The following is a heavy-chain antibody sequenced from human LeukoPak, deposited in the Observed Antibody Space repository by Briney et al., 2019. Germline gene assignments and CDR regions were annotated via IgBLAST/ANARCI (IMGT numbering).Heavy chain of an antibody. J-gene: IGHJ5*02. CDR2: IYYSGAT. CDR3: ASLKEGGVAHWFDP. Sequence: SETLSLTCTVSGGSISNDNYYWGWIRQPPGTGLEWIGNIYYSGATYYNPSLKSRVTISVDMSKNQFSLKLSFVTAADTAVYYCASLKEGGVAHWFDPWGQGALVTVSP. V-gene: IGHV4-39*01. CDR1: GGSISNDNYY. D-gene: IGHD3-3*01.